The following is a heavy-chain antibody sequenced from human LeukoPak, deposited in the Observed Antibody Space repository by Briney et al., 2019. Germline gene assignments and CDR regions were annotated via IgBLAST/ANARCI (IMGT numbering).Heavy chain of an antibody. Sequence: GESLRLSCAASGFNLNSYLMSWVRQAPGRGLEWVANTNKDGSEENYLDSVKGRFTVSRDNAKNSLYLQMNSLRGEDTAVYYCARSNPNRNALDLWGQGTMVTISS. J-gene: IGHJ3*01. CDR2: TNKDGSEE. V-gene: IGHV3-7*01. CDR1: GFNLNSYL. D-gene: IGHD1-14*01. CDR3: ARSNPNRNALDL.